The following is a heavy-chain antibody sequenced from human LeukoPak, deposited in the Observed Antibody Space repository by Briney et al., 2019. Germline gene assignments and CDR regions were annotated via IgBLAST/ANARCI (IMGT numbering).Heavy chain of an antibody. J-gene: IGHJ5*02. CDR1: GYTFTSYD. CDR3: AGGHYVLRFLETNWFDP. CDR2: MNPNSGNT. V-gene: IGHV1-8*01. Sequence: AAVKDSCKASGYTFTSYDINWVPQATGQGLEWMGWMNPNSGNTGYAQTFQGRVTMTRNTSISTAYMELSSLRYEDTAVYYCAGGHYVLRFLETNWFDPWGQGTLVTVSS. D-gene: IGHD3-3*01.